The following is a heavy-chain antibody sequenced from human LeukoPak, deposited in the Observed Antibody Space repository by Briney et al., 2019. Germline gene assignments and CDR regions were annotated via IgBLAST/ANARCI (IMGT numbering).Heavy chain of an antibody. V-gene: IGHV3-48*03. Sequence: GGSLRLSCAASGFTFSSCEMNWVRQTPGKGLEWVSYIDSSGTTIYYADSVKGRFTISRDNAKNSLYLQMNSLRAEDTAVYYCARAGSGREYYYYMDVWGKGTTVTVSS. CDR3: ARAGSGREYYYYMDV. CDR2: IDSSGTTI. D-gene: IGHD3-10*01. CDR1: GFTFSSCE. J-gene: IGHJ6*03.